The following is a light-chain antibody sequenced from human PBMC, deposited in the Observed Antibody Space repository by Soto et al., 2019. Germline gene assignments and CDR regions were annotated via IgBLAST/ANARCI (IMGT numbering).Light chain of an antibody. CDR3: ATWDSSLSAVV. J-gene: IGLJ2*01. CDR1: SSNIGNNY. CDR2: DNY. Sequence: QSVLTQPPSVSATPGQKVTISCSGSSSNIGNNYVSWYRQLPGTAPQLLIYDNYKRPSGIPDRFSGSKSGTSATLGITGLQTGDEADYYCATWDSSLSAVVVGGGTKFTVL. V-gene: IGLV1-51*01.